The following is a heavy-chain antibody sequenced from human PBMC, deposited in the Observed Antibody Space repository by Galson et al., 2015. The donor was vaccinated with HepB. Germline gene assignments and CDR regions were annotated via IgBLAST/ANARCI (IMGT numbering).Heavy chain of an antibody. J-gene: IGHJ5*02. CDR3: ARVGSGYYFPGGWFDP. Sequence: SLRLSCAASGFTFSGYGMHWVRQAPGKGLEWVAVIWYDGSNKYYADSVKGRFTISRDNSKNTLYLQMNSLRAEDTAVYYCARVGSGYYFPGGWFDPWGQGTLVTVSS. CDR2: IWYDGSNK. D-gene: IGHD3-22*01. V-gene: IGHV3-33*08. CDR1: GFTFSGYG.